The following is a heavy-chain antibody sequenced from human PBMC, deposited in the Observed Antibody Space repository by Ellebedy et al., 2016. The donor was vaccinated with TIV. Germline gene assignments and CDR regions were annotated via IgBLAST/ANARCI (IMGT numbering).Heavy chain of an antibody. Sequence: SETLSLXXAVYGGSFSGYYWSWIRQPPGKGLEWIGEINHSGSTNYNPSLKSRVTISVDTSKNQFSLKLSSVTAADTAVYYCARGGRPRPPGATHTRYYYGMDVWGQGTTVTVSS. V-gene: IGHV4-34*01. CDR1: GGSFSGYY. CDR2: INHSGST. D-gene: IGHD1-26*01. J-gene: IGHJ6*02. CDR3: ARGGRPRPPGATHTRYYYGMDV.